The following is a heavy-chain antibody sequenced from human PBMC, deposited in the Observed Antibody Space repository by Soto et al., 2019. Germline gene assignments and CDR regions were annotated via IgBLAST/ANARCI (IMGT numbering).Heavy chain of an antibody. CDR2: INTKTGGT. V-gene: IGHV1-2*02. Sequence: QVHLVQSGAEVKKPGASVKVSCKASGYSFTDYYMHWVRQAPGQGLEWMGWINTKTGGTNYAQRVQGRVTMTGDTSINTAYMELSRLRSDDTAVYYCARVGPTGWFDPWGQVTVVTGSS. J-gene: IGHJ5*02. CDR3: ARVGPTGWFDP. CDR1: GYSFTDYY.